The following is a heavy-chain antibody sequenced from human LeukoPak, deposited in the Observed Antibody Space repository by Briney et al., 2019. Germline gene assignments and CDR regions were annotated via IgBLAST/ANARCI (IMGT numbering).Heavy chain of an antibody. CDR1: GGTFRSYA. CDR3: AIFAARADYYYYYMDV. J-gene: IGHJ6*03. Sequence: GSSVKVSCKASGGTFRSYAISWVRQAPGQGLEWMGGIIPIFGTANYAQKFQGRVTITTDESTSTAYMELSSLRSEDTAVYYCAIFAARADYYYYYMDVWGKGTTVTVSS. D-gene: IGHD6-6*01. V-gene: IGHV1-69*05. CDR2: IIPIFGTA.